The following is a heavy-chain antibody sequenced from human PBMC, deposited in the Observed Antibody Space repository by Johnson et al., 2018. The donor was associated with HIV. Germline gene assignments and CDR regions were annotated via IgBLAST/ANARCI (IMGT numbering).Heavy chain of an antibody. Sequence: VQLVESGGGLVQPGGSLRLSCAASGFTFSSYWMSWVRQAPGKGLEWVSGINWNGGSTGYADSVKGRFTISRDNAKNTLYLQMNSLRAEDTAVYYCANVRWPDAFDIWGQGTMVTVSS. D-gene: IGHD4-23*01. V-gene: IGHV3-20*04. CDR2: INWNGGST. CDR3: ANVRWPDAFDI. J-gene: IGHJ3*02. CDR1: GFTFSSYW.